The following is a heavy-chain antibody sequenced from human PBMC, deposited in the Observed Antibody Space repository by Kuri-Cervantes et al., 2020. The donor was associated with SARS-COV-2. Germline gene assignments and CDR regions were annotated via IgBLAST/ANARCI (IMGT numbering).Heavy chain of an antibody. D-gene: IGHD6-19*01. CDR1: GYTFTSYD. J-gene: IGHJ5*02. V-gene: IGHV1-8*01. CDR2: MNPNSGNT. CDR3: ARVGRRRAVAGTGWFDP. Sequence: ASVKVSCKASGYTFTSYDINWVRQATGQGLEWMGWMNPNSGNTGYAQKFQGRVTITADKSTSTAYMELSSLRSEDTAVYYCARVGRRRAVAGTGWFDPWGQGTLVTVSS.